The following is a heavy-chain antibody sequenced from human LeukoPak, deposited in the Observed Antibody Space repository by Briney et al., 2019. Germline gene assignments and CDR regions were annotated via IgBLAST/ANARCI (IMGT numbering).Heavy chain of an antibody. CDR2: ISSSSRYI. V-gene: IGHV3-21*01. CDR3: AGELYYYDSGGPGH. Sequence: GSLRLSCAASGFTFSDYSMNWVRQAPGKGLEWVSSISSSSRYIYYADSVKGRFTISRDNAKNSLFLQMNSLRVEDTAVYYCAGELYYYDSGGPGHWGQGTLVTVSS. D-gene: IGHD3-22*01. CDR1: GFTFSDYS. J-gene: IGHJ4*02.